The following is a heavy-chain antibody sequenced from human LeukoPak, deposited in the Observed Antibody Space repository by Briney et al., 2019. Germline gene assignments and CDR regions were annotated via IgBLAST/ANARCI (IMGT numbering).Heavy chain of an antibody. Sequence: GGSLRLSCAASGFTFIAYGMHWVRQAPGKGLEWLSIISYDGSNTYYADSVKGRFTISRDNSKNTLYLQMDSLRAEDTAVYYCAKEGDISSSWYLSNYFDYWGQGTLVTVSS. J-gene: IGHJ4*02. CDR1: GFTFIAYG. D-gene: IGHD6-13*01. CDR2: ISYDGSNT. CDR3: AKEGDISSSWYLSNYFDY. V-gene: IGHV3-30*18.